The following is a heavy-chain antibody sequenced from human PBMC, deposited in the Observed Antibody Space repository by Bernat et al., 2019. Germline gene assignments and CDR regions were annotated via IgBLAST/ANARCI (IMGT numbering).Heavy chain of an antibody. D-gene: IGHD3-10*01. CDR3: AKDGSSVLLWFGDINFDY. Sequence: EVQLLESGGGLVQPGGSLRLSCAASGFTFSSYAMSWVRQAPGKGLEWVSAISGSGGSTYYADSVKGRFTIPRDNSKNTLYLQMNSLRAEDTAVYYFAKDGSSVLLWFGDINFDYWGQGTLVTVSS. CDR2: ISGSGGST. J-gene: IGHJ4*02. V-gene: IGHV3-23*01. CDR1: GFTFSSYA.